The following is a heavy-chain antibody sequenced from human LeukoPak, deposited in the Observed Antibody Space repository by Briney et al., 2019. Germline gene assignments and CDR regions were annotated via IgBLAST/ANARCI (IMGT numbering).Heavy chain of an antibody. J-gene: IGHJ5*02. CDR2: IKQDGSEK. CDR1: GFTFSSYW. Sequence: GGSLRLSCAASGFTFSSYWMSWVRQAPGKGLEWVANIKQDGSEKYYVDSVKGRFTISRDNAKNSLYLQMNSLRAEDTAVYYCARDRTYYYGSGSYYNNWFDPWGQGTLVTVSS. D-gene: IGHD3-10*01. CDR3: ARDRTYYYGSGSYYNNWFDP. V-gene: IGHV3-7*01.